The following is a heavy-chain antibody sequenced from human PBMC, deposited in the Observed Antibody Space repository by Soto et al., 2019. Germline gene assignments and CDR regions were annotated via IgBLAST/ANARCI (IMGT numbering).Heavy chain of an antibody. CDR1: GFTFSRYW. Sequence: GGSLRLSWAASGFTFSRYWRSWVRQAPGSGLEWVANIKEDGGEKYYVDSVEGRFTISRDNAKNSLYLQMNSLRAEDTAVYFCVSDGYSGNDWAFDFWGQGALVTVSS. CDR3: VSDGYSGNDWAFDF. D-gene: IGHD5-12*01. V-gene: IGHV3-7*01. J-gene: IGHJ4*02. CDR2: IKEDGGEK.